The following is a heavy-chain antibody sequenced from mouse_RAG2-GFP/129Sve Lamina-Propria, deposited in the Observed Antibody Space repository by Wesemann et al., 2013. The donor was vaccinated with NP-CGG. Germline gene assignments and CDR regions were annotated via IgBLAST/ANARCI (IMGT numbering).Heavy chain of an antibody. V-gene: IGHV1-12*01. CDR1: GYTFTSYN. CDR3: AREGVVSFAY. J-gene: IGHJ3*01. CDR2: IYPGNGDT. Sequence: QRELQQSGAELVRPGSSVKLSCKDSGYTFTSYNMHWVKQTPRQGLEWIGAIYPGNGDTSYNQKFKGKATLTADKSSSTAYMQLSSLTSEDSAVYFCAREGVVSFAYWGQGTLVTVSA. D-gene: IGHD1-3*01.